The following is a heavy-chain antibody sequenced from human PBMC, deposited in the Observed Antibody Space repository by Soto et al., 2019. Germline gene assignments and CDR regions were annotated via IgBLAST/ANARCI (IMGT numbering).Heavy chain of an antibody. CDR3: ARDPYSSSWFDKNWFDP. Sequence: GASVKVSCKASGYTFTVCYMHWVRQAPGQRLEWMGWINAGNGNTKYSQKFQGRVTITRDTSASTAYMELSSLRSEDTAVHYCARDPYSSSWFDKNWFDPWGQGTLVTVSS. J-gene: IGHJ5*02. D-gene: IGHD6-13*01. V-gene: IGHV1-3*01. CDR1: GYTFTVCY. CDR2: INAGNGNT.